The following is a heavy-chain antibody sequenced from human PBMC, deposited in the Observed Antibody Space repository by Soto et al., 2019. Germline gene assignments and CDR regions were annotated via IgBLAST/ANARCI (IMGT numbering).Heavy chain of an antibody. J-gene: IGHJ4*02. CDR2: IIPILGIA. CDR3: ARDWRDYGDYSSDY. D-gene: IGHD4-17*01. Sequence: SVKVSCKASRGTFSSYTISWVRQAPGQGLEWMGRIIPILGIANYAQKFQGRVTITADKSTSTAYMELSSLRSEDTAVYYCARDWRDYGDYSSDYWGQGTLVTVSS. CDR1: RGTFSSYT. V-gene: IGHV1-69*04.